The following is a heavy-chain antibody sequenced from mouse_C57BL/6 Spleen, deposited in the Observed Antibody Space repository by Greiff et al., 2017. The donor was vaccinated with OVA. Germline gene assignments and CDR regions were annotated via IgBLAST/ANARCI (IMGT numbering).Heavy chain of an antibody. V-gene: IGHV10-1*01. Sequence: GGGLVQPKGSLKLSCAASGFSFNTYAMNWVRQAPGKGLEWVARIRSKSNNYATYYADSVKDRFTISRDDSESMLYLQMNNLKTEDTAMYYCVRDSSGYRLAYWGQGTLVTVSA. CDR2: IRSKSNNYAT. D-gene: IGHD3-2*02. J-gene: IGHJ3*01. CDR1: GFSFNTYA. CDR3: VRDSSGYRLAY.